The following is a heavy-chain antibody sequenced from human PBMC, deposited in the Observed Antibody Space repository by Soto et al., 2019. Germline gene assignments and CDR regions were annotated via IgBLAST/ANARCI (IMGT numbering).Heavy chain of an antibody. CDR2: IYYSGST. CDR1: GGSISSGDYY. D-gene: IGHD2-15*01. J-gene: IGHJ1*01. CDR3: SSSSHTDLMLLAL. V-gene: IGHV4-30-4*01. Sequence: SETLSLTCTVSGGSISSGDYYWSWIRQPPGKGLEWIGYIYYSGSTYYNPSLKSRVTISVDTSKNQFSLKLSSVTAADTAVYYFSSSSHTDLMLLALCGQGTLVPGSS.